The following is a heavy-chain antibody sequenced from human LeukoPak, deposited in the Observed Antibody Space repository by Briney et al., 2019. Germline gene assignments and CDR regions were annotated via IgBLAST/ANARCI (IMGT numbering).Heavy chain of an antibody. J-gene: IGHJ5*02. V-gene: IGHV4-61*01. D-gene: IGHD3-16*01. CDR3: ATDVWGGKTWFAP. CDR1: GGSVSSGSYY. CDR2: IYYSGST. Sequence: SETLSLTCTVSGGSVSSGSYYWSWIRQPPGKGLEWIGYIYYSGSTNYNPSLKSRVTISVDTSKNQFSLKLSSVTAADTAAYYCATDVWGGKTWFAPGGKEPLVPVP.